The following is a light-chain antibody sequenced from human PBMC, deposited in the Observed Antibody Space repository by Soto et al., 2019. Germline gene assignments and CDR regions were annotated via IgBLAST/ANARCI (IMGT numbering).Light chain of an antibody. CDR2: DVS. J-gene: IGLJ1*01. V-gene: IGLV2-14*01. Sequence: QSALTQPASVSGSPGQSITISCTGTSSDVGGYNYVSWHQQHPGKAPKPMIYDVSNQPSGVSNRFSGSKSGNTASLTISGLQAEDEADYYCSSYTSSSTYVFGTGTEVTVL. CDR1: SSDVGGYNY. CDR3: SSYTSSSTYV.